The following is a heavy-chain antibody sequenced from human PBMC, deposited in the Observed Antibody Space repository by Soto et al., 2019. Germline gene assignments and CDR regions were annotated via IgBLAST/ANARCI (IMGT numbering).Heavy chain of an antibody. Sequence: GGSLRLSCAASGFTFSAYAMSWVRQAPGKGLEWVSAISTSGGSTYYAGSVKGRFTISRDNSKNTLYLQMNSLRAEDTAVYYCAREDSIIIPAVSDFWGQGTLVTVSS. J-gene: IGHJ4*02. CDR3: AREDSIIIPAVSDF. V-gene: IGHV3-23*01. CDR2: ISTSGGST. D-gene: IGHD2-2*01. CDR1: GFTFSAYA.